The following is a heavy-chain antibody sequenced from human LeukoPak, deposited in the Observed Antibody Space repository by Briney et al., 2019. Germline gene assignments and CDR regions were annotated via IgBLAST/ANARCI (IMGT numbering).Heavy chain of an antibody. Sequence: PGGSLRLSCAASGFTFNTYAMSWVRQAPGKGLEWVSSISGTGGGTYYADSVKGRFTISRDNSKNTLYLQMNSLRAEDTAVYYCARNIAVAGKRDYWGQGTLVTVSS. J-gene: IGHJ4*02. CDR3: ARNIAVAGKRDY. V-gene: IGHV3-23*01. D-gene: IGHD6-19*01. CDR2: ISGTGGGT. CDR1: GFTFNTYA.